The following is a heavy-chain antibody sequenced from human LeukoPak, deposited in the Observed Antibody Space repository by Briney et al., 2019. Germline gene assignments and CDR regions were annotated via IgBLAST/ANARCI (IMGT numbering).Heavy chain of an antibody. Sequence: SETLPLTCTVSGGSISSYYWSWIRQPPGKGLEWIGYIYYSGSTNYNPSLKSRVTISVDTSKNQFSLKLSSVTAADTAVYYCARVSTGWYHYFDSWGQGTLVTVSS. V-gene: IGHV4-59*08. D-gene: IGHD6-19*01. J-gene: IGHJ4*02. CDR1: GGSISSYY. CDR2: IYYSGST. CDR3: ARVSTGWYHYFDS.